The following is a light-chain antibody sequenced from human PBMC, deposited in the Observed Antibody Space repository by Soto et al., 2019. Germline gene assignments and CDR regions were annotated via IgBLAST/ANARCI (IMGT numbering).Light chain of an antibody. J-gene: IGLJ3*02. CDR3: QVWDSSTVV. CDR1: NIGSKN. CDR2: RDT. V-gene: IGLV3-9*01. Sequence: SYELTQPLSVSVALGQTARITCGGNNIGSKNVHWYQLNPGQAPVLVIYRDTNRPSGIPERFSGSNSGNTATLAISGAQVRDDADYYCQVWDSSTVVFGGRTKLTVL.